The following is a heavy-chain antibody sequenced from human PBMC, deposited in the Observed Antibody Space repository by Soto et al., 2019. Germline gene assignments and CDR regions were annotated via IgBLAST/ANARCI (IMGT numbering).Heavy chain of an antibody. Sequence: QLQLQESGSGLVKPSQTLSLTCAVSGGSISGTTYSWSWIRQPPGKGLEWFGYIYDSGNTYYNPSLKSQFAISVDRSKNQFALKLSSVTAADTAVYCCARGQGAAAGHSNFDYWGQGALVTVSS. D-gene: IGHD6-13*01. J-gene: IGHJ4*02. CDR1: GGSISGTTYS. CDR3: ARGQGAAAGHSNFDY. V-gene: IGHV4-30-2*01. CDR2: IYDSGNT.